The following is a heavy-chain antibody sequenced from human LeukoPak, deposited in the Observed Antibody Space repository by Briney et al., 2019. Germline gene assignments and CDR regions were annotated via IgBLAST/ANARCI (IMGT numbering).Heavy chain of an antibody. CDR3: AKEEDAFDI. J-gene: IGHJ3*02. V-gene: IGHV3-23*01. Sequence: GGSLRLSCAASGFTFSNYAMTWVRQAPGKGLEWVSTISDSGGGTYYADSVKGRFTISRDNSKNTLYLHMNSLRTEDTAVYYCAKEEDAFDIWGQGTIVTVSS. CDR1: GFTFSNYA. CDR2: ISDSGGGT.